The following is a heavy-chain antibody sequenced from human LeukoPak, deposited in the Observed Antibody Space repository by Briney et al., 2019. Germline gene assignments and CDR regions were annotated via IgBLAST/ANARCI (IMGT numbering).Heavy chain of an antibody. CDR3: ARAIGTSQFYFYYGMDV. V-gene: IGHV5-51*01. D-gene: IGHD2-2*01. CDR1: GYSFTSYW. CDR2: IYAGDSDT. J-gene: IGHJ6*02. Sequence: GESLKISCKGSGYSFTSYWIGWVRQMPGKGLEWMGIIYAGDSDTRYSPSFQGQVTISVDKSISTAYLQWSSLQASDTTMYYCARAIGTSQFYFYYGMDVWGQGTTVTVSS.